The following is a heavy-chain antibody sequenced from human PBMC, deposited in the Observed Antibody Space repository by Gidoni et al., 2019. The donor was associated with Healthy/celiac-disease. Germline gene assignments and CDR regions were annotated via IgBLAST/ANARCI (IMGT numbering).Heavy chain of an antibody. CDR3: AKADGQWLVPVVYFDL. Sequence: EVQLLESGGGLVQPGGSLRLSCAASGFTFSSYAMSGVRQAPGNGLEWVSAISGRGGSTYYADSVKGRFTISRDNSKNTLYLQMNSLRAEDTAVYYCAKADGQWLVPVVYFDLWGRGTLVTVSS. CDR1: GFTFSSYA. J-gene: IGHJ2*01. V-gene: IGHV3-23*01. CDR2: ISGRGGST. D-gene: IGHD6-19*01.